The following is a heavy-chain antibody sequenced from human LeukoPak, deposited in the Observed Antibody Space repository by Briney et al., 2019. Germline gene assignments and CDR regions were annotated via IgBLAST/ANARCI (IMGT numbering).Heavy chain of an antibody. CDR1: GFTFSSYE. D-gene: IGHD4-17*01. Sequence: PGGSLRHSRAPSGFTFSSYEMKWVRQAPRKGLQWVSYISSSGSTIYYADTVKGRFTNSRDNAKNSLYLQMNSLRVEDTAVYYCARAIGDFGRYGVDVWGQGTTITVFS. CDR2: ISSSGSTI. CDR3: ARAIGDFGRYGVDV. V-gene: IGHV3-48*03. J-gene: IGHJ6*02.